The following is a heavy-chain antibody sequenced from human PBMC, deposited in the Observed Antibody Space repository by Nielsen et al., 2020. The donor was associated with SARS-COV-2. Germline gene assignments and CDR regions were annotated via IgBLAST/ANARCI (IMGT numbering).Heavy chain of an antibody. CDR3: AREAIFGDSYYYYYGMDV. D-gene: IGHD3-3*01. J-gene: IGHJ6*02. CDR2: INHSGST. V-gene: IGHV4-34*01. Sequence: PGKGLEWIGEINHSGSTNYNPSLKSRVTVSVDTSKNQFSLKLSSVTAADTAVYYCAREAIFGDSYYYYYGMDVWGQGTTVTVSS.